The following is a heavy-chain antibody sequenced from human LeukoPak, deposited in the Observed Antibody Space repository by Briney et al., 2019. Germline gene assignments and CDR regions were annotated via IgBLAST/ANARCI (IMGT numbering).Heavy chain of an antibody. Sequence: PGGSLRLSWAASGFTFSSYAMSWVGQAPGKGLEWVSGIGGNSGSIGYADSVKGRFTISRDNAKNSLYLQMNSLRAEDTALYYCAKSRLGYCSSTSCGGFDYWGQGTLVTVSS. V-gene: IGHV3-9*01. CDR1: GFTFSSYA. D-gene: IGHD2-2*01. CDR3: AKSRLGYCSSTSCGGFDY. J-gene: IGHJ4*02. CDR2: IGGNSGSI.